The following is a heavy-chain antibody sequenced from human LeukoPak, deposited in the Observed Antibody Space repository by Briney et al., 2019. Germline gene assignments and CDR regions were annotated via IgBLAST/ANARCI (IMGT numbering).Heavy chain of an antibody. V-gene: IGHV4-39*07. CDR3: ARAPYYYGSGSYAYYYYYYMDV. Sequence: TASETLSLTCTVSGGSISSSSYYWGWIRQPPGKGLEWIGSIYYSGSTYYNPSLKSRFTISVDTSKNQFSLKLSSVTAADTAVYYCARAPYYYGSGSYAYYYYYYMDVWGKGTTVTISS. CDR1: GGSISSSSYY. D-gene: IGHD3-10*01. CDR2: IYYSGST. J-gene: IGHJ6*03.